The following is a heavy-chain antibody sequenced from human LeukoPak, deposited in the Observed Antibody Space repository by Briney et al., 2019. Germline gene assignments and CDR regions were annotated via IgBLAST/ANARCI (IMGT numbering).Heavy chain of an antibody. CDR2: IYYSGST. V-gene: IGHV4-61*08. CDR3: ARANYFDF. CDR1: GGSISSGGYY. J-gene: IGHJ4*02. Sequence: SETLSLTCAVSGGSISSGGYYWSWFRQPPGKGLEWIASIYYSGSTTYNPSLKSRVTISVDTSKNLFSLQLSSVTAADTAVYYCARANYFDFWGQGTLVTVSS.